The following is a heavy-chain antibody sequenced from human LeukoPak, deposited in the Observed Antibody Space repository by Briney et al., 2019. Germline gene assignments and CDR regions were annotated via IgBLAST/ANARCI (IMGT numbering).Heavy chain of an antibody. CDR1: GFTFSSYS. Sequence: PGGSLRLSCAASGFTFSSYSMNWVRQAPGKGLEWVSSISSSSSYIYYADSVKGRFTISRDNAKNSLYVKMNSLRAEDTAVYYCASSTMVRGVGGYWGQGTLVTVSS. D-gene: IGHD3-10*01. J-gene: IGHJ4*02. V-gene: IGHV3-21*01. CDR3: ASSTMVRGVGGY. CDR2: ISSSSSYI.